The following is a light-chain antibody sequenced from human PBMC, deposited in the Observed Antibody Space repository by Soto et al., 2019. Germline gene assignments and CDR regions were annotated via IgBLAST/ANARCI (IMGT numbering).Light chain of an antibody. CDR3: CSYTTSNTRQIV. Sequence: QSALTQPASVSGSPGQSITISCTGTSSDVGGYNYVSWYQQHPGKAPKFMIYDVSNRPSGVSNRFSGSKSGNTASLTISGLQAEDAADYYCCSYTTSNTRQIVFGTGTQLTVL. J-gene: IGLJ1*01. CDR2: DVS. V-gene: IGLV2-14*01. CDR1: SSDVGGYNY.